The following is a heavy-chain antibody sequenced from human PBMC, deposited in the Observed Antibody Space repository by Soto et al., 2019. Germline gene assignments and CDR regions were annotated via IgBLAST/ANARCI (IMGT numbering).Heavy chain of an antibody. CDR2: MNPNSGNT. V-gene: IGHV1-8*01. CDR1: GYTFTSYD. Sequence: QVQLVQSGAEVKKPGASVKVSCKASGYTFTSYDINWVRQATGQGLEWMGWMNPNSGNTGYAQKFQGRGTMTRNTSISTAYMELSSLRSEDTAVYYCARLITYYDILTGYYLFDYWGQGTLVTVSS. D-gene: IGHD3-9*01. CDR3: ARLITYYDILTGYYLFDY. J-gene: IGHJ4*02.